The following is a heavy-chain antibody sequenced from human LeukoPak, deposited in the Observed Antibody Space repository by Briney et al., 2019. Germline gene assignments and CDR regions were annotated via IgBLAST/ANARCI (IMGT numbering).Heavy chain of an antibody. CDR2: IYYSGST. V-gene: IGHV4-59*01. CDR1: GGSISSYY. D-gene: IGHD3-10*01. J-gene: IGHJ6*03. Sequence: SETLSLTCTVSGGSISSYYWSWIRQPPGKGLEWIGYIYYSGSTNYNPSLKSRVTISVDTSKNQFSLKLSSVTAADTAVYYCAGASNSGRQSYYYYYYMDVWGKGTTVTISS. CDR3: AGASNSGRQSYYYYYYMDV.